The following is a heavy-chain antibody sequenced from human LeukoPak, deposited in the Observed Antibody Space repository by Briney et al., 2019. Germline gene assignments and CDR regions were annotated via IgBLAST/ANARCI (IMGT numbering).Heavy chain of an antibody. D-gene: IGHD6-19*01. Sequence: GGSLRLSCAASGFTFDDYAMHWVRQAPGKGLEWISLISWDGGSTYYTDSVKGRFTISRDNSKNSLYLQMNSLRAEDTALYYCAKDIIRESSGWYGRSEYFHHWGQGTLVTVSS. CDR1: GFTFDDYA. V-gene: IGHV3-43D*03. J-gene: IGHJ1*01. CDR3: AKDIIRESSGWYGRSEYFHH. CDR2: ISWDGGST.